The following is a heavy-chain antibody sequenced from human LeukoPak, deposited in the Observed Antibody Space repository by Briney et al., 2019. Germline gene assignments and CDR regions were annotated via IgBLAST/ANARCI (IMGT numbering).Heavy chain of an antibody. J-gene: IGHJ4*02. D-gene: IGHD6-19*01. CDR3: AGKYSSGWYNDYYFDY. CDR1: GFTFSSYS. Sequence: PGGSLRLSCAASGFTFSSYSMNWVRQAPGKGLEWVSYISSSSSTIYYAGSVKGRFTISRDNAKNSLYLQMNSLRAEDTAVYYRAGKYSSGWYNDYYFDYWGQGTLVTVSS. CDR2: ISSSSSTI. V-gene: IGHV3-48*04.